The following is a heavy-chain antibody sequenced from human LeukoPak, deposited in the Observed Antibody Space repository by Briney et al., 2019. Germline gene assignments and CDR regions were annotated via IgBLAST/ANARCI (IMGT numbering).Heavy chain of an antibody. Sequence: GGSLRLSCAASGFTFSSYAMHWVRQAPGKGLEWVAVISYDGSNKYYADSVKGRFTISRDDSKNTLYLQMNSLRAEDTAVYYCARDDYGDYGFDYWGQGTLVTVSS. CDR2: ISYDGSNK. CDR1: GFTFSSYA. V-gene: IGHV3-30*04. D-gene: IGHD4-17*01. J-gene: IGHJ4*02. CDR3: ARDDYGDYGFDY.